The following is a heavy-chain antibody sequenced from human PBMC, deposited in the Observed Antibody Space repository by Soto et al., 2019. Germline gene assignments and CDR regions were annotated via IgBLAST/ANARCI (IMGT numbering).Heavy chain of an antibody. CDR2: IYHSGST. D-gene: IGHD1-26*01. V-gene: IGHV4-4*02. J-gene: IGHJ5*02. CDR1: GGSISRSTW. Sequence: PLETLSLTCAVSGGSISRSTWWSWVRQPPGKGLEWIGEIYHSGSTNYNPSLKSRVTISVDKSKNQFSLKLSPVTAADTAVYYSAEAYSGSYTKWLDPWGQGTLVNVSS. CDR3: AEAYSGSYTKWLDP.